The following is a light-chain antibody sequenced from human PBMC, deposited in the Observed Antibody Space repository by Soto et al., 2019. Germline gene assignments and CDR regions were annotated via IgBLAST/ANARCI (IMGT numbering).Light chain of an antibody. CDR1: QTVSSSY. V-gene: IGKV3-20*01. Sequence: EIVLTQSPGTLSLYPGERATLSCRASQTVSSSYLAWYQQKPGQAPRLLIYGASSRATGIPDRFSGSGSGTDFTLTITRLEPEDSALYYCQQYGTTSFTFGPGTKSGHQT. CDR2: GAS. CDR3: QQYGTTSFT. J-gene: IGKJ3*01.